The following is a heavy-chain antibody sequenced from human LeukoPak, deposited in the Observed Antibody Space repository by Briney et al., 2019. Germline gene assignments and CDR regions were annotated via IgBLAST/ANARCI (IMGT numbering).Heavy chain of an antibody. J-gene: IGHJ6*02. CDR2: IYYSGST. Sequence: SETLSLTCTVSGGSISSYYWSWIRQPPGKGLEWIGYIYYSGSTNYNPSLKSRVTISVDTSKNQFSLKLSSVTAADTAVYYCARGRTVFEGGYQIYYYGMDVWGQGTTVTVSS. CDR1: GGSISSYY. V-gene: IGHV4-59*12. D-gene: IGHD3-3*01. CDR3: ARGRTVFEGGYQIYYYGMDV.